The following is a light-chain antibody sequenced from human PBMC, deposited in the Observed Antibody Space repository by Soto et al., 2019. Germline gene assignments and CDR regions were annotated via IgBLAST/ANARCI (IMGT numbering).Light chain of an antibody. V-gene: IGKV3D-20*01. CDR1: QSVSSIY. CDR2: DPS. J-gene: IGKJ5*01. CDR3: QQYGSSPIT. Sequence: EIVLTQSPATLSLSPGERATLSCGASQSVSSIYLAWYQQKPGLAPRLLIYDPSSRATGIPDRFSGSGSGTDFTLTISRLEPEDFAVYYCQQYGSSPITFGQGTRLEIK.